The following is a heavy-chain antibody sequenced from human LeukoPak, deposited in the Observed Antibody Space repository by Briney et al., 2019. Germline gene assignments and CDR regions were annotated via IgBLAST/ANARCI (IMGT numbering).Heavy chain of an antibody. CDR1: GFTFSTYS. CDR3: ARDTHYYGSGSPAFDF. V-gene: IGHV3-21*01. CDR2: ISSSSTYI. Sequence: GGSLRLSCAASGFTFSTYSLNWVRQAPGKGLEWVSSISSSSTYIYYADSVKGRFTISRDNAKNSLYLQMNSLKAEDTALYYCARDTHYYGSGSPAFDFWGRGTVVTVSS. J-gene: IGHJ3*01. D-gene: IGHD3-10*01.